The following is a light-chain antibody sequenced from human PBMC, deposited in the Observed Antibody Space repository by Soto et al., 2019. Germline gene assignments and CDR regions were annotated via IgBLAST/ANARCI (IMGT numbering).Light chain of an antibody. CDR3: QQSYSTPPT. J-gene: IGKJ4*01. CDR1: EDITNY. CDR2: AAS. Sequence: IQLTQSPSSLSASLGDSVTVXXRASEDITNYLAWYQQKVGKAPKLXIYAASSLQSGVPSRFSGSGSGTDFTLTISSLQPEDFATYYCQQSYSTPPTFGGGTKVDIK. V-gene: IGKV1-39*01.